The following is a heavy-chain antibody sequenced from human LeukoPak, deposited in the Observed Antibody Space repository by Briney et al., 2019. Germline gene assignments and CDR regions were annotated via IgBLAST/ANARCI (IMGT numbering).Heavy chain of an antibody. D-gene: IGHD5-18*01. CDR1: VFTFSSYG. Sequence: GRSLRLSCAASVFTFSSYGMHWVRQAPGKGLEGVAVISYDGSNKYYADSVKGRFTISRDNSKNTLYLQMNSLRAEDTAVYYCARDRGPGYSYGVLDYWGQGTLVTVSS. CDR2: ISYDGSNK. V-gene: IGHV3-30*03. CDR3: ARDRGPGYSYGVLDY. J-gene: IGHJ4*02.